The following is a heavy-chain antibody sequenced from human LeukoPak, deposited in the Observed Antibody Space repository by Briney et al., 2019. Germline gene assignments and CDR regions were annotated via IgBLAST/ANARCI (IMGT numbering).Heavy chain of an antibody. CDR3: AREYYDSSSYTTPLDY. Sequence: ASVKVSCKASGYTFTSYGISWVRQAPGQGLEWMGWISAYNGNTNYAQKLQGRVTMTTDTSTSTAYMEMRSLRSDDTAVYYCAREYYDSSSYTTPLDYWGKGTLVTVSS. D-gene: IGHD3-22*01. J-gene: IGHJ4*02. V-gene: IGHV1-18*01. CDR2: ISAYNGNT. CDR1: GYTFTSYG.